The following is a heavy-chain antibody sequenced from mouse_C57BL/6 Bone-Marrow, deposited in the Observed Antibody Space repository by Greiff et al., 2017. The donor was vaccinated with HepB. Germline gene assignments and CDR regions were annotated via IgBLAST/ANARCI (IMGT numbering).Heavy chain of an antibody. CDR2: IYPRSGNT. V-gene: IGHV1-81*01. CDR3: ARHYRSTSTGYYFCY. J-gene: IGHJ2*01. CDR1: GYTFTSYG. Sequence: QVQLQQSGAELARPGASVKLSCKASGYTFTSYGISWVKQRTGQGLEWIGEIYPRSGNTYYNEKFKGKAKLTADKSSSTAYMELRSLTSEDSAVYFCARHYRSTSTGYYFCYWRQGTTPTDSS. D-gene: IGHD1-1*01.